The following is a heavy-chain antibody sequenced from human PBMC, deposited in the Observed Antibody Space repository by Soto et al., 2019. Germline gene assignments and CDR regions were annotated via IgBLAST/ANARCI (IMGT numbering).Heavy chain of an antibody. Sequence: HPGGSLRLSCAASGFTFSSYAMHWVRQAPGKGLEWVAVISYDGSNKYYADSVKGRFTISRDNSKNTLYLQMNSLRAEDTAVYYCARVFDTYYFDSWGQGNMVTVSS. CDR1: GFTFSSYA. J-gene: IGHJ4*02. D-gene: IGHD3-9*01. CDR2: ISYDGSNK. CDR3: ARVFDTYYFDS. V-gene: IGHV3-30-3*01.